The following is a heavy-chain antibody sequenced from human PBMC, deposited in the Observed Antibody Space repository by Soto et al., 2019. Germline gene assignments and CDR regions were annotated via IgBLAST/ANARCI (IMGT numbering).Heavy chain of an antibody. CDR3: ARDTGDGTFDF. J-gene: IGHJ4*02. CDR1: GGTFSSYA. Sequence: SVKVSCKASGGTFSSYAISWVRQAPGQGLEWMGGIIPIFGTANYAQKFQDRVTISRDTSASTAYMELTSLRSEDTAVYYCARDTGDGTFDFWGQGTLVTVSS. D-gene: IGHD7-27*01. CDR2: IIPIFGTA. V-gene: IGHV1-69*06.